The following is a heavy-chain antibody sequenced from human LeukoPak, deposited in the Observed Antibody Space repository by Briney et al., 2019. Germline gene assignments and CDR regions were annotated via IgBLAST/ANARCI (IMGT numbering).Heavy chain of an antibody. Sequence: GGSLRLSCAASGFTFSDYYMSWIRQAPGKGLEWVSYISSSGSTIYYADSVKGRFTISRDNAKNSLYLQMNSLRAEDTAVYYCARGPPYGSRSYKADYWGQGTLVTVSS. D-gene: IGHD3-10*01. CDR3: ARGPPYGSRSYKADY. J-gene: IGHJ4*02. CDR1: GFTFSDYY. CDR2: ISSSGSTI. V-gene: IGHV3-11*01.